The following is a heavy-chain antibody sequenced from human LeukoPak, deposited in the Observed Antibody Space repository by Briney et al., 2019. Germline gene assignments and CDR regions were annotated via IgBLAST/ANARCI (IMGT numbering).Heavy chain of an antibody. Sequence: GGSLRLSCAASGFTFHDHGMSWVRQAPGKGLEWVSALNWNGDNTGYAASVKGRFTISRDNAKKSLYLQLNSLTAEDTGYYYCAREEGPYFDCWGQGTLVTVSS. J-gene: IGHJ4*02. CDR2: LNWNGDNT. V-gene: IGHV3-20*04. CDR1: GFTFHDHG. CDR3: AREEGPYFDC.